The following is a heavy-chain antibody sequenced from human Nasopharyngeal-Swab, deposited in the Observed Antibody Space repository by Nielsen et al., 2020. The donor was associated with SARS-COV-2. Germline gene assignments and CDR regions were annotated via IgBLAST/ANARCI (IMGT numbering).Heavy chain of an antibody. CDR1: GDSFTNYW. J-gene: IGHJ4*02. V-gene: IGHV5-51*01. Sequence: GGSLRLSCTGSGDSFTNYWIVWVRQMPGKGLEWIGLIYPGDSDTKYSPSFQGQVTISADKSISTAYLQWSSLKASDTAIYYCAGQESGYDWAGKYWGQGTLVSVSS. D-gene: IGHD5-12*01. CDR3: AGQESGYDWAGKY. CDR2: IYPGDSDT.